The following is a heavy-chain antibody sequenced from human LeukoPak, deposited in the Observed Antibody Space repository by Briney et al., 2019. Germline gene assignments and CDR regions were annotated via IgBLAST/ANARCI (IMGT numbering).Heavy chain of an antibody. V-gene: IGHV1-69*01. J-gene: IGHJ4*02. CDR2: IIPIFVTA. CDR3: ASDADFDY. CDR1: GGTFSSYG. Sequence: HRSSVKVSCKASGGTFSSYGMSWVRQDPGQGREGMGGIIPIFVTANYAQQSQARVTITADESTSTAYMEPGSLRSEDAAVYYCASDADFDYWGQGTLVTVSS.